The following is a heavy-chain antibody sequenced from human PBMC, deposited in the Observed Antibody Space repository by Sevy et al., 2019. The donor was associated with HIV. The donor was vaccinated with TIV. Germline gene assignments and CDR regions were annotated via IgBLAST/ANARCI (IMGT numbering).Heavy chain of an antibody. CDR2: ISFDGSNR. Sequence: GGSLRLSCAASGFSFGGYAIHWVRQAPGKGLEWVAVISFDGSNRYYADSVKGRFTISRDNSKNTLFLQMNSLRAEDTAVYYCAKEGAYSYTTYFDYWGQGTVVTVSS. D-gene: IGHD1-26*01. CDR3: AKEGAYSYTTYFDY. CDR1: GFSFGGYA. V-gene: IGHV3-30*18. J-gene: IGHJ4*02.